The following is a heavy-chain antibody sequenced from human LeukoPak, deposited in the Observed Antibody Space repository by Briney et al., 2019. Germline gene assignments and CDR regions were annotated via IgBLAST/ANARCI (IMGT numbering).Heavy chain of an antibody. CDR2: IYTSGST. CDR3: AREPTQPSRWFDP. D-gene: IGHD6-13*01. J-gene: IGHJ5*02. V-gene: IGHV4-4*07. Sequence: NSSETLSLTCAVYGGSFSGYYWSWIRQPAGKGLEWIGRIYTSGSTNYNPSLKSRVTMSIDTSKNQFSLNLTSVTAADTAVYYCAREPTQPSRWFDPWGQGTLVTVSS. CDR1: GGSFSGYY.